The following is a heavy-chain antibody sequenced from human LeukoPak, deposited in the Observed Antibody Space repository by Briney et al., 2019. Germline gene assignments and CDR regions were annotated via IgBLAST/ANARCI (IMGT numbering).Heavy chain of an antibody. CDR2: ISGNSRSI. CDR3: AITYGDYFDY. Sequence: GGSLRLSCAASGFTFSSYSMNWVRQAPGEGLEWVSAISGNSRSIFYTDSVKGRFTISRDNAKNSLYLQMNSLRAEDTAVYYCAITYGDYFDYWGQGTLVTVSS. V-gene: IGHV3-21*01. CDR1: GFTFSSYS. J-gene: IGHJ4*02. D-gene: IGHD4-17*01.